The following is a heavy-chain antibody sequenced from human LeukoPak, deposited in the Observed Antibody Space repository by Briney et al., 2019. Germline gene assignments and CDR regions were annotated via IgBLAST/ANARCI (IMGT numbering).Heavy chain of an antibody. CDR3: AKDSFLSGGGY. J-gene: IGHJ4*02. V-gene: IGHV3-23*01. Sequence: GGSLRLSCAASGFTFSSYSMNWVRQAPGKGLEWVSAISGSGGSTYYADSVKGRFTISRDNSKNTLYLQMNSLRAEDTAVYYRAKDSFLSGGGYWGQGTLVTVSS. D-gene: IGHD3-16*01. CDR1: GFTFSSYS. CDR2: ISGSGGST.